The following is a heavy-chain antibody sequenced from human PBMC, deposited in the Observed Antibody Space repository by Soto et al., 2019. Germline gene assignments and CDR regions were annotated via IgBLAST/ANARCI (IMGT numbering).Heavy chain of an antibody. D-gene: IGHD6-13*01. CDR3: ARGPYSSSWTNYYYYYGMDV. CDR2: IIPIFGTA. CDR1: GGTFSSYA. V-gene: IGHV1-69*13. J-gene: IGHJ6*02. Sequence: SVKVSRKASGGTFSSYAISWVRQAPGQRLEWLGGIIPIFGTANYAQKFQGRVTITADESTSTAYMELSSLRSEDTAVYYCARGPYSSSWTNYYYYYGMDVWGQGTTVTVSS.